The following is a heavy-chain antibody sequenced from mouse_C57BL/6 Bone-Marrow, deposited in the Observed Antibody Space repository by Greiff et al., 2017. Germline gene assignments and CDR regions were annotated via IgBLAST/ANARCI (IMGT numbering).Heavy chain of an antibody. D-gene: IGHD1-1*01. CDR3: AHYGSSYWFAY. Sequence: VQLQQSGPVLVKPGASVKMSCKASGYTFTDYYMNWVKQSHGKSLEWIGVINPYNGGTSYNQKFKGKATLTVDKSSSTAYMELNSLTSEDSAVYYCAHYGSSYWFAYWGQGTLVTVSA. V-gene: IGHV1-19*01. J-gene: IGHJ3*01. CDR1: GYTFTDYY. CDR2: INPYNGGT.